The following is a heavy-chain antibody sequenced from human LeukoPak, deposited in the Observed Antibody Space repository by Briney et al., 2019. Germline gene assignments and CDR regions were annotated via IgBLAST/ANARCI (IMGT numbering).Heavy chain of an antibody. V-gene: IGHV4-59*12. CDR2: IYYSGST. CDR1: GGSISSYY. D-gene: IGHD3-22*01. J-gene: IGHJ4*02. Sequence: SETLSLTCTVSGGSISSYYWSWIRQPPGKGLEWIGYIYYSGSTNSNPSLKSRVTISVDTSKNQFSLKLSSVTAADTAVYYCARRINFDSSGYQARFDYWGQGTLDTVSS. CDR3: ARRINFDSSGYQARFDY.